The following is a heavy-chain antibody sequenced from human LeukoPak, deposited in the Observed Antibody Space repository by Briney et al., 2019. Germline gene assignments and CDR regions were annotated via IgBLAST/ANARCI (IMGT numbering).Heavy chain of an antibody. D-gene: IGHD3-3*01. CDR3: ATLYYDFWSGWYYMDV. CDR1: GYSISSGYY. Sequence: PSETLSLTCTVSGYSISSGYYWGWIRQPPGKGLEWIGEINHSGSTNYNPSLKSRVTISVDTSKNQFSLKLSSVTAADTAVYYCATLYYDFWSGWYYMDVWGKGTTVTVSS. J-gene: IGHJ6*03. V-gene: IGHV4-38-2*02. CDR2: INHSGST.